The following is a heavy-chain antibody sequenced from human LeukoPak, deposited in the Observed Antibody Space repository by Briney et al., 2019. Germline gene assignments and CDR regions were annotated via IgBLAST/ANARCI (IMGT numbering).Heavy chain of an antibody. Sequence: GGSLRLSCAASGFTFNNHALTWVRQTPGKGLEGVSAISGDGISPYYADSVRGRFTISRDNSKNTLYLQMNSLRVEDTAVYFCARDPGAFPYFFDYWGQGTLVTVSS. V-gene: IGHV3-23*01. CDR2: ISGDGISP. D-gene: IGHD4/OR15-4a*01. J-gene: IGHJ4*02. CDR1: GFTFNNHA. CDR3: ARDPGAFPYFFDY.